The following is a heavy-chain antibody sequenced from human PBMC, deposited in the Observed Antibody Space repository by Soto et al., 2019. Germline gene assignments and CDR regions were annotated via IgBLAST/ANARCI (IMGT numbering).Heavy chain of an antibody. V-gene: IGHV3-33*01. CDR1: GFIFSSFG. CDR2: IWYDGSNT. D-gene: IGHD7-27*01. Sequence: VGSLRLSGAASGFIFSSFGMHWVRQAPGKGLEWVAHIWYDGSNTYYADSVKGRFTTSRDNSRNTLYLQMNSLRAEDTAVYHCVRDLLGSGGHFDYWGQGTPVTVSS. CDR3: VRDLLGSGGHFDY. J-gene: IGHJ4*02.